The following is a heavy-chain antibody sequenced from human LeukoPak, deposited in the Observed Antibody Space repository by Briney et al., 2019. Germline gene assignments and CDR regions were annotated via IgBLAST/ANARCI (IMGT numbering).Heavy chain of an antibody. D-gene: IGHD2-15*01. V-gene: IGHV3-23*01. CDR3: ARDLQGYCSGGSCFYYYYGMDV. CDR1: GFTFSSYA. CDR2: ISGSGGST. J-gene: IGHJ6*02. Sequence: PGGSLRLSCAASGFTFSSYAMSWVRQAPGKGLEWVSAISGSGGSTYYADSVKGRFTISRDNSKNTLYLQMNSLRAEDTAVYYCARDLQGYCSGGSCFYYYYGMDVWGQGTTVTVSS.